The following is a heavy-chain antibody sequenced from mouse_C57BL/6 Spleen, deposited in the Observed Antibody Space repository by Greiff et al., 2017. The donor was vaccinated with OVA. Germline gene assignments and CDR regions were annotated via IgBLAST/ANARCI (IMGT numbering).Heavy chain of an antibody. D-gene: IGHD1-1*01. V-gene: IGHV1-69*01. CDR1: GYTFTSYW. CDR3: ARCITTVVSYYFDY. CDR2: IDPSDSYT. J-gene: IGHJ2*01. Sequence: QVQLQQPGAELVMPGASVKLSCKASGYTFTSYWMHWVKQRPGQGLEWIGEIDPSDSYTNYTQKFKGKSTLTVDKSSSTAYMQLSSLTSEDSAVYYCARCITTVVSYYFDYWGQGTTLTVSS.